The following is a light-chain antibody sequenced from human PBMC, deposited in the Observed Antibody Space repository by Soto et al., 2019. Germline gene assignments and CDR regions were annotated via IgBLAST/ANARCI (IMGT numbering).Light chain of an antibody. Sequence: QSALTQPASVSGSPGQSITISCTGTSSDVGTYNYVSWYQHRPGKAPKLMIYDVSYRPSGVSNRFSGSKSANTASLTISGLQAADDADYYCSSYTTSNTQVFGGGTKLTVL. J-gene: IGLJ3*02. CDR1: SSDVGTYNY. CDR3: SSYTTSNTQV. CDR2: DVS. V-gene: IGLV2-14*01.